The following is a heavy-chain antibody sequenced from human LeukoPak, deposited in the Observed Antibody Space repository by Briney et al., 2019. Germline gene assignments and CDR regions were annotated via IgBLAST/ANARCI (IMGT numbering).Heavy chain of an antibody. CDR2: IKQDGSEK. J-gene: IGHJ4*02. Sequence: GGSLRLSCAASGFTFSSYWMSWVRQAPGKGLEWVASIKQDGSEKYYVDSVKGRFTISRDNAKNSLYLQMNSLRAEDTAVYYCAREQEGSSWDFDYWGQGTLVTVSS. D-gene: IGHD6-13*01. CDR3: AREQEGSSWDFDY. V-gene: IGHV3-7*01. CDR1: GFTFSSYW.